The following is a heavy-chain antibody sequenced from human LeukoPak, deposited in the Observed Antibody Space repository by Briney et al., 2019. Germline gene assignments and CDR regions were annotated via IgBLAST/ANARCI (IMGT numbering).Heavy chain of an antibody. CDR3: ARENFFGGYYSNYFDY. Sequence: GGSLRLSCAASGFTFDDYGMSWVRHAPGEGLGWVSGITRNAGSTGYADSVKGRFTISRDNAKNSLHLQMNSLRAGDTALYYCARENFFGGYYSNYFDYWGQGTLVTVSS. D-gene: IGHD3-22*01. CDR2: ITRNAGST. CDR1: GFTFDDYG. V-gene: IGHV3-20*04. J-gene: IGHJ4*02.